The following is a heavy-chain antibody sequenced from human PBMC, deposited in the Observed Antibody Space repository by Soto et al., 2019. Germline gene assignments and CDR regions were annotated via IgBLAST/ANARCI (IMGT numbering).Heavy chain of an antibody. CDR1: GFTFTRYS. J-gene: IGHJ4*02. Sequence: SLRLSCAASGFTFTRYSMNWVRQAPGKGLEWVSSISSTTNYIYYADSMKGRFTVSRDNAKNSVYLEMNSLSAEDTAVYYCARESEDLTSNFDYWGQGTLVTVSS. CDR3: ARESEDLTSNFDY. CDR2: ISSTTNYI. V-gene: IGHV3-21*01.